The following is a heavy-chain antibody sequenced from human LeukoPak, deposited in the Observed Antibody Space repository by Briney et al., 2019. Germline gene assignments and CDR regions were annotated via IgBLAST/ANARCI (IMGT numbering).Heavy chain of an antibody. V-gene: IGHV3-64*04. Sequence: GGSLRLSCSASGFTFSSYALQWVRQAPGKGLKYVSAISTDGHSTYYADSVKGRFTISRDNSKNTLYLQMNSLGDEDTAVYYCARDRTYSSGLGFDYWGQGTLVTVSS. D-gene: IGHD3-22*01. CDR3: ARDRTYSSGLGFDY. CDR1: GFTFSSYA. J-gene: IGHJ4*02. CDR2: ISTDGHST.